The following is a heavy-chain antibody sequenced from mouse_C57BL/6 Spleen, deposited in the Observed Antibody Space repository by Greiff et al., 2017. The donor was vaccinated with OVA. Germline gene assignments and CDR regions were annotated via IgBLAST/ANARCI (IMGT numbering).Heavy chain of an antibody. CDR1: GYAFSSSW. CDR3: ARQGQGFDY. V-gene: IGHV1-82*01. D-gene: IGHD3-3*01. CDR2: IYPGDGDT. J-gene: IGHJ2*01. Sequence: SGPELVKPGASVKISCKASGYAFSSSWMNWVKQRPGKGLEWIGRIYPGDGDTNYNGKFKGKATLTADKASSTAYMQLSSLTSEDSAVYFCARQGQGFDYWGQGTTLTVSS.